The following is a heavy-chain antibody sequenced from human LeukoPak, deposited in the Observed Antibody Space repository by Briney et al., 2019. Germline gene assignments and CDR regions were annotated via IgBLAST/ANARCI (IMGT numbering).Heavy chain of an antibody. J-gene: IGHJ6*03. Sequence: SETLSLTCTVSGGSISSHYWTWIRQPPGKALEWIGYIYYSGSTNYNPSLKSRVTISVDTSKNQFSLKLSSVTAADTAVYYCARDYNNYYMDVWGKGTTVTVSS. CDR3: ARDYNNYYMDV. CDR2: IYYSGST. V-gene: IGHV4-59*11. CDR1: GGSISSHY.